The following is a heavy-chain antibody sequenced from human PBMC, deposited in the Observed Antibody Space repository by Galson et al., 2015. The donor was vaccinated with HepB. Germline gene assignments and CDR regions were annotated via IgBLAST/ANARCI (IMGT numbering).Heavy chain of an antibody. J-gene: IGHJ6*03. CDR3: ARLPRGNSGRRSYYYYYMDV. V-gene: IGHV5-51*03. D-gene: IGHD1-14*01. Sequence: QSGAEVKKPGESLKISCKGSGYSFTSYWIGWVRQMPGKGLEWMGIIYPGDSDTRYSPSFQGQVTISADKSISTAYLQWSSLKASDTAMYYCARLPRGNSGRRSYYYYYMDVWGKGTTVTVSS. CDR1: GYSFTSYW. CDR2: IYPGDSDT.